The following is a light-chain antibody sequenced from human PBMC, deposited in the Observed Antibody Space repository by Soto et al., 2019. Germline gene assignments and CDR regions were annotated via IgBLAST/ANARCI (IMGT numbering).Light chain of an antibody. V-gene: IGLV1-44*01. Sequence: QSVLTQPPSVSGTPGQRVTISCSGSSSNIGSNTVNWYYQLPGTAPKLLIYSTNQWPSGVPDRFSGSKSGTSASLAISGLQSEDAADYYCAAWDDSLKGPVFGGGTKLTVL. CDR2: STN. CDR3: AAWDDSLKGPV. J-gene: IGLJ3*02. CDR1: SSNIGSNT.